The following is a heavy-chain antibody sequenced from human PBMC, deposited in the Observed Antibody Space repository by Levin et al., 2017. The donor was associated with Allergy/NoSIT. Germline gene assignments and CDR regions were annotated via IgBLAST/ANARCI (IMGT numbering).Heavy chain of an antibody. CDR3: ARWVEPFDC. CDR1: GYTFTDYY. CDR2: INPNTGGT. V-gene: IGHV1-2*06. Sequence: ASVKVSCKASGYTFTDYYMHWVRQAPGQGLEWMGRINPNTGGTNYAQRFQGRVTMTRDTSIRTAYMELSRLRSDDTAVYYCARWVEPFDCWGQGTLVTVSS. D-gene: IGHD1-14*01. J-gene: IGHJ4*02.